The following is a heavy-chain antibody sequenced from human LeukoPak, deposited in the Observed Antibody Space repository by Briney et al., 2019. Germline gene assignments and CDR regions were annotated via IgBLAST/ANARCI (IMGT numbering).Heavy chain of an antibody. CDR2: ISGSGGGT. Sequence: GGSLRLSCAASGFSFSAYGMNWVRQAPGKGLERVSGISGSGGGTLYADSVKGRFTISRDNSKNTLYLQMNSLRVEDTAIYYCAKDVASAAGYSDYWGQGTLVTVSS. V-gene: IGHV3-23*01. J-gene: IGHJ4*02. CDR1: GFSFSAYG. D-gene: IGHD6-13*01. CDR3: AKDVASAAGYSDY.